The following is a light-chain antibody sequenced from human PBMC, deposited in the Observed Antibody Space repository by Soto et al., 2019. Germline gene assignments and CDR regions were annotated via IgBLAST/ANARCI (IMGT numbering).Light chain of an antibody. CDR2: GAS. CDR1: QSVSNY. J-gene: IGKJ1*01. Sequence: IVLTQSPGTLSLSPGERATLSCRASQSVSNYLAWYQRKPGQAPRLRIYGASSRATGIPDRFSGSGSGTDFTLTISRLEPEDFAVYYCHQYGGSPQTFGQGTKVDIK. CDR3: HQYGGSPQT. V-gene: IGKV3-20*01.